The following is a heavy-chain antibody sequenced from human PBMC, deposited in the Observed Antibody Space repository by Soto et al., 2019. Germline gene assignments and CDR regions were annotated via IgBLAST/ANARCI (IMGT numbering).Heavy chain of an antibody. CDR2: ISGSGRST. Sequence: GSLRLSCAASGFTLSSYAMSWVRQAPGKGLEWVSVISGSGRSTYHADSVKGRFTISRDNSKNTLDLQMNSLRAEDTAIYYCAKLYCSDGVCEYSYYKYGMEVWGQGTSVTV. V-gene: IGHV3-23*01. J-gene: IGHJ6*02. D-gene: IGHD2-8*01. CDR3: AKLYCSDGVCEYSYYKYGMEV. CDR1: GFTLSSYA.